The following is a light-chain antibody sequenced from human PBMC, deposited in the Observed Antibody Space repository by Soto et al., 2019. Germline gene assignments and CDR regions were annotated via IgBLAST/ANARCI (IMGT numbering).Light chain of an antibody. Sequence: EIVLTQSPATLSLSPGERATLSCRASQRVSAYLACYQQKPGQPPRLLIYDASNRATGIPARFSGSGSGKDFTLTISSLEPEDSAVYYCQQRTIPLTFGGGTKVEIK. CDR2: DAS. CDR1: QRVSAY. J-gene: IGKJ4*01. V-gene: IGKV3-11*01. CDR3: QQRTIPLT.